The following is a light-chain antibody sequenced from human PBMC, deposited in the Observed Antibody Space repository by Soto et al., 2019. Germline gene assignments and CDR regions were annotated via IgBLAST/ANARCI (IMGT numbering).Light chain of an antibody. CDR2: GAS. V-gene: IGKV3-20*01. J-gene: IGKJ5*01. CDR3: QQFGGSPPIT. Sequence: EIVLTQSPGTLSLSPGERATLSCRASQSISSNYLAWYQQTPGQAPRLLIYGASHRATGIPDRSSGSGSGTDFTLTISRLEPEDFAVYYCQQFGGSPPITFGQGTRLEIK. CDR1: QSISSNY.